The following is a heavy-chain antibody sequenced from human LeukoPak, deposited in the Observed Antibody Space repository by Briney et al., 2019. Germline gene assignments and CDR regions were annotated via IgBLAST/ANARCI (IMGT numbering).Heavy chain of an antibody. Sequence: SETLSLTCTVSGGSISSYYWSWIRQPPGKGLEWIGYIYYSGSTNYNPSLKSRVTISVDTSKNQFSLKLSSVTAADTAVYYCARDSGLIEQWLPTPPLDYWGQGTLVTVSS. D-gene: IGHD6-19*01. CDR3: ARDSGLIEQWLPTPPLDY. CDR2: IYYSGST. V-gene: IGHV4-59*01. CDR1: GGSISSYY. J-gene: IGHJ4*02.